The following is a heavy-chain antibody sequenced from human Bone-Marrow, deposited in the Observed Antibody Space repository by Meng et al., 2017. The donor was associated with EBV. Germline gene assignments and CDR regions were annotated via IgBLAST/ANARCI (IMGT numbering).Heavy chain of an antibody. V-gene: IGHV4-39*07. D-gene: IGHD1-26*01. Sequence: QPRVPMSGPGLVNPSETLSLTWTGSGGSISSSSYYWGWIRQPPGKGLEWIGSIYYSGSTYYNPSLKSRVTISVDTSKNQFSLKLSSVTAADTAVYYCAREQVGATRPFDYWGQGTLVTVSS. CDR1: GGSISSSSYY. CDR2: IYYSGST. CDR3: AREQVGATRPFDY. J-gene: IGHJ4*02.